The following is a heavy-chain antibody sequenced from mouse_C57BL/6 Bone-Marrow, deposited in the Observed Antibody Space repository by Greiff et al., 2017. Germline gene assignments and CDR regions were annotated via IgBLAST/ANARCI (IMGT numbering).Heavy chain of an antibody. CDR2: IHPNSGST. V-gene: IGHV1-64*01. Sequence: VQLQQPGAELVKPGASVKLSCKASGYTFTSYWMHWVKQRPGQGLEWIGMIHPNSGSTNYNEKFKSKATLTVDKSSSTAYMQLSSLTSEDSAVYYCARVKSHYYGSRYYFDYWGQGTTLTVSS. D-gene: IGHD1-1*01. CDR3: ARVKSHYYGSRYYFDY. CDR1: GYTFTSYW. J-gene: IGHJ2*01.